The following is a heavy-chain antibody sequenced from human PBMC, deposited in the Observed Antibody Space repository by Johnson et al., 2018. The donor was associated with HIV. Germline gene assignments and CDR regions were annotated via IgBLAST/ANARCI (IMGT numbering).Heavy chain of an antibody. Sequence: MLLVESGGGLVQPGGSLRLSCAASGFTFSNAWMSWVRLAPATGLAGVGRLKGRTDVWTPFSAASVKDRFAISRDNAKNTLYLQMSSLRPEDTAVYYCARGGMWFGGYDAFDIWGQGTMVTVSS. V-gene: IGHV3-15*01. D-gene: IGHD3-10*01. CDR1: GFTFSNAW. CDR3: ARGGMWFGGYDAFDI. J-gene: IGHJ3*02. CDR2: LKGRTDVWTP.